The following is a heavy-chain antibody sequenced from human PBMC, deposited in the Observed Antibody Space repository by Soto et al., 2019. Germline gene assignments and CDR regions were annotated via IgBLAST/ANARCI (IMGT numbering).Heavy chain of an antibody. CDR1: GGSISSYY. J-gene: IGHJ5*02. D-gene: IGHD3-3*01. V-gene: IGHV4-59*01. CDR3: TRGFWSGYPTWFDP. CDR2: IDYSGST. Sequence: QVQLQESGPGLVKPSETLSLTCTVSGGSISSYYWSWIRQPPGKGLEWIGYIDYSGSTNYNPSLKSRVTISVDTSKNQFSLKLSSVTAADTAVYFCTRGFWSGYPTWFDPWGQGTLVTVSS.